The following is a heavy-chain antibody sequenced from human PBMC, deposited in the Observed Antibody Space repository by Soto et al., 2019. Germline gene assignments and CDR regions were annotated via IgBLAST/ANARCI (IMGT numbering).Heavy chain of an antibody. CDR3: ARDSWQQWLVPVYYGMDV. CDR2: IYHSGST. V-gene: IGHV4-4*02. D-gene: IGHD6-19*01. Sequence: QVQLQESGPGLVKPSGTLSLTCAVSGGSISSSNWWSWVRQPPGKGLEWIGEIYHSGSTNYNPSLKSRVTISVDKSKNQFSLKLSSVTAADTAVSYCARDSWQQWLVPVYYGMDVWGQGTTVTVSS. CDR1: GGSISSSNW. J-gene: IGHJ6*02.